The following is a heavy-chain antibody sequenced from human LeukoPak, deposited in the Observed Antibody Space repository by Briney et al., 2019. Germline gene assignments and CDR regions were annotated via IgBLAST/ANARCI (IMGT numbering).Heavy chain of an antibody. D-gene: IGHD3-10*01. J-gene: IGHJ5*02. V-gene: IGHV4-38-2*02. CDR2: IYHSGNT. CDR1: NYSISSGYY. CDR3: ARDSGTTGEVKFDP. Sequence: PSETLSLTCTVSNYSISSGYYWAWIRQPPGKGLEWIGNIYHSGNTYYNPSLKSRVTMSVDTSKNQFSLKLSSVTAADTAVYYCARDSGTTGEVKFDPWGQGTLVTVSS.